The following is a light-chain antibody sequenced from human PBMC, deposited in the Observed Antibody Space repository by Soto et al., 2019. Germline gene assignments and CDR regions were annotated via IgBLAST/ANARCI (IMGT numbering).Light chain of an antibody. Sequence: QAVVTQPASVSGSPGQSITISCTGTSSDVGGYDYVSWYQQNPGKAPKLMIYEVFNRPSGVSGRFSGSKSGNTASLTISGLQAEDEGDYYCLSYTGSSARIFGTGTKLTVL. CDR3: LSYTGSSARI. V-gene: IGLV2-14*01. J-gene: IGLJ1*01. CDR1: SSDVGGYDY. CDR2: EVF.